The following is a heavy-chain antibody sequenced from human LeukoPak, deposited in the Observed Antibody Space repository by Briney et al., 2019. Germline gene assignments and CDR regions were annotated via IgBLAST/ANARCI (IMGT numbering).Heavy chain of an antibody. D-gene: IGHD3-22*01. Sequence: SETLCLTCAVSGYSISSGYYWGWIRQPRGKGLEWIGSIYHSGSTYYDPSLKSRVTISVDTSKNQFSLKLSSVTAADTAVYYCARHSITMIVVAIDYWGQGTLVTVSS. V-gene: IGHV4-38-2*01. CDR3: ARHSITMIVVAIDY. CDR2: IYHSGST. CDR1: GYSISSGYY. J-gene: IGHJ4*02.